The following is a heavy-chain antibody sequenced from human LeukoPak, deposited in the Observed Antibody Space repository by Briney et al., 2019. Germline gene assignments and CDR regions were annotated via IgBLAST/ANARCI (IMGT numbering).Heavy chain of an antibody. D-gene: IGHD3-16*02. CDR1: GYSISSGYF. V-gene: IGHV4-38-2*01. CDR3: ASLYYDYVWGSYRYSDY. J-gene: IGHJ4*02. CDR2: IYHSGST. Sequence: PSETLSLTCAVSGYSISSGYFWGWIRQPPGKGLEWIGSIYHSGSTNYNPSLKSRITLSVDTSKNQFSLKLSSVTAADTAVYYCASLYYDYVWGSYRYSDYWGQGTLVTVSS.